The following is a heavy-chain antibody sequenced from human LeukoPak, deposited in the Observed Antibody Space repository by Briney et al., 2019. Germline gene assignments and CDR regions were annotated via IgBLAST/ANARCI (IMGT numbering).Heavy chain of an antibody. CDR3: ARGRPIRLVFNYYMDV. D-gene: IGHD3-22*01. V-gene: IGHV1-69*01. Sequence: SVKVSCKASGGTFSSYAISWVRQAPGQGLEWMGGIIPIFGTANYAQKFQGRVTITADESTSTAYMELSSLRSEDTAVYYCARGRPIRLVFNYYMDVWGKGTTVTVSS. CDR1: GGTFSSYA. CDR2: IIPIFGTA. J-gene: IGHJ6*03.